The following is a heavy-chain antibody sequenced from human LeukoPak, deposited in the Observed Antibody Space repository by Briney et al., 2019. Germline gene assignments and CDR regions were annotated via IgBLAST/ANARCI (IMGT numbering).Heavy chain of an antibody. CDR2: MNPNSGNT. CDR1: GYTFTSYD. J-gene: IGHJ6*03. CDR3: ARDSGVAGISYYYYYMDV. Sequence: ASVKVSCKASGYTFTSYDINWVRQATGQGLEWMGWMNPNSGNTGCAQKFQGRVTMTRNTSISTAYMELSSLRSEDTAVYYCARDSGVAGISYYYYYMDVWGKGTTVTVSS. D-gene: IGHD6-19*01. V-gene: IGHV1-8*01.